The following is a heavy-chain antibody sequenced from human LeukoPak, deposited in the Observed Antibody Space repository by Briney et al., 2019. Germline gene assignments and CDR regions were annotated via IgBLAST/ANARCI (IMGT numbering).Heavy chain of an antibody. CDR2: ISYDGSNK. CDR3: AKDRGFQDWFDP. D-gene: IGHD3-10*01. J-gene: IGHJ5*02. Sequence: GGSLRLSCAASGFTFSSYAMHWVRQAPGKGLEWVAVISYDGSNKYYADSVKGRFTISRDNSKNTLYLQMNSLRAEDTAVYYCAKDRGFQDWFDPWGQGTLVTVSS. CDR1: GFTFSSYA. V-gene: IGHV3-30*04.